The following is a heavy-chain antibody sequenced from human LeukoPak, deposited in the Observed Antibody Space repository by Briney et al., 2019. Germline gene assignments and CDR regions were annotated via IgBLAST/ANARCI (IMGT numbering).Heavy chain of an antibody. CDR2: INNDGSTT. J-gene: IGHJ6*03. Sequence: PGGSLRLSCAASGFTFSSYWMHWVRQAPGKGLVWVARINNDGSTTMYADSVKGRFTISRDNAKNTLYLQTNNQRPEDTAVYYCALGWFGELCCDYYYYMDVWGKGTTVTVSS. V-gene: IGHV3-74*03. CDR3: ALGWFGELCCDYYYYMDV. D-gene: IGHD3-10*01. CDR1: GFTFSSYW.